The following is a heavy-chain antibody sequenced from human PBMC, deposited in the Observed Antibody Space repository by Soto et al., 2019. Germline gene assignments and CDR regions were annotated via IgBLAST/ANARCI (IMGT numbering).Heavy chain of an antibody. CDR1: GYTFNRYY. Sequence: ASVKVSCKASGYTFNRYYMHWVRQAPGPGLEWMGWISPHTGGTTYAQKFQGRVTMTRDTSVSTAFMELSRLGSDDTAVYYCARASLMVINPYYYPMDVWGQGTTVTVSS. CDR2: ISPHTGGT. J-gene: IGHJ6*02. D-gene: IGHD3-22*01. CDR3: ARASLMVINPYYYPMDV. V-gene: IGHV1-2*02.